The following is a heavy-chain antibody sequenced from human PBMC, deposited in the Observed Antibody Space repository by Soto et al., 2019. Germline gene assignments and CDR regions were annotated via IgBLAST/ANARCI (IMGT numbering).Heavy chain of an antibody. V-gene: IGHV4-4*02. CDR2: VFHTGTT. D-gene: IGHD6-19*01. CDR1: GDSVSSPYY. Sequence: QVQLQESGPGLVKPSGTLSLTCAVSGDSVSSPYYWCWVRQSPGKGLEWIGEVFHTGTTSYNAFLRSRVTISMDTSINPFSLDLSSVTAADTAVYYCARSAGWYAIHAWGPGTLVIVSS. J-gene: IGHJ5*02. CDR3: ARSAGWYAIHA.